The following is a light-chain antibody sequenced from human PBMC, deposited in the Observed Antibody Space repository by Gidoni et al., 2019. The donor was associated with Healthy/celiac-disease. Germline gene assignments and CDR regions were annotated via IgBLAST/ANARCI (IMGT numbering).Light chain of an antibody. V-gene: IGKV4-1*01. CDR1: QSVLYSSNNKNY. J-gene: IGKJ1*01. CDR3: QQYYSTPRT. Sequence: DIVMTQSPDSQAVSLGERATINCKSSQSVLYSSNNKNYLAWYQQKPGPPPKLLIYWASTRESGVPDRFSGSGSGTDFTLTISSLQAEDVAVYYCQQYYSTPRTFXQXTKVDIK. CDR2: WAS.